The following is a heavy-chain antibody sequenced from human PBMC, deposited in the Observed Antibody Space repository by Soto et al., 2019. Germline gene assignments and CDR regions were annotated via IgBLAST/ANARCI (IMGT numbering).Heavy chain of an antibody. CDR2: INSDGSST. D-gene: IGHD3-3*01. J-gene: IGHJ6*02. Sequence: PGGSLRLSCAASGFTFSSYWMHWVRQAPGKGLVWVSRINSDGSSTSYADSVKGRFTISRDNAKNTLYLQMNSLRAEDTAVYYCARDTENYDFWSGYYPFFCMDVWGQGTTVTVSS. CDR1: GFTFSSYW. CDR3: ARDTENYDFWSGYYPFFCMDV. V-gene: IGHV3-74*01.